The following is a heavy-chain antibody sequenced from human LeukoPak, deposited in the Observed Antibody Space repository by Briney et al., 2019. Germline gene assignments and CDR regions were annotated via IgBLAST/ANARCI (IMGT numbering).Heavy chain of an antibody. D-gene: IGHD1-26*01. CDR3: ARENSGSYREFDN. J-gene: IGHJ4*02. CDR1: GGSISSYY. CDR2: IYTSGST. Sequence: SETLSLTCTVSGGSISSYYWSWIRQPAGKGLEWIGRIYTSGSTNYNASLKSRVSMSVDTSKNQFSLKLSSVTAADTAVFYCARENSGSYREFDNWGQGTLVTVSS. V-gene: IGHV4-4*07.